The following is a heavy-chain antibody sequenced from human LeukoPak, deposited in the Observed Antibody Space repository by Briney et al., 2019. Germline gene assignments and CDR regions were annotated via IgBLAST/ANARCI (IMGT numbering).Heavy chain of an antibody. CDR2: ISGSGGDT. Sequence: GGSLRLSCAASGFTFSSYAMSWVRQAPGKGLECVSAISGSGGDTYYADSAKGRFTISRDNSKNTLYVQMNSLRAEDTAVYYCAKDLGGEGGSGFPGYWGQGTLSPSRQ. J-gene: IGHJ4*02. D-gene: IGHD3-10*01. CDR3: AKDLGGEGGSGFPGY. CDR1: GFTFSSYA. V-gene: IGHV3-23*01.